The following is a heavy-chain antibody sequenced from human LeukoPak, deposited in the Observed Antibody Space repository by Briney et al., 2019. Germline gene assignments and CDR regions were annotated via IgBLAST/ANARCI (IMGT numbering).Heavy chain of an antibody. V-gene: IGHV1-24*01. J-gene: IGHJ3*02. D-gene: IGHD1-26*01. CDR1: GYTLTELS. CDR3: ARGGGSYYTNDAFDI. Sequence: ASVKVSCKVSGYTLTELSMHWVRQAPGKGLEWMGGFDPEDGETIYAQKFQGRVTMTEDTSTDTAYMELSSLRSEDTAVYYCARGGGSYYTNDAFDIWGQGTMVTVSS. CDR2: FDPEDGET.